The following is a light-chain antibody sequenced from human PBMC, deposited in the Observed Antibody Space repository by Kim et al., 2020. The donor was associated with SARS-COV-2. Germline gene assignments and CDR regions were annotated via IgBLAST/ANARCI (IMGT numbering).Light chain of an antibody. Sequence: QSALTQPASVSASPGQSITISCMGTSSDVGGYNSVSWYQQHPGKAPKVMVYGVTNRPSGISDRFSGSKSGNTASLTISGLQAEDEADYYCTSYTSSNTYVFGTGTKVTVL. CDR1: SSDVGGYNS. V-gene: IGLV2-14*03. CDR2: GVT. J-gene: IGLJ1*01. CDR3: TSYTSSNTYV.